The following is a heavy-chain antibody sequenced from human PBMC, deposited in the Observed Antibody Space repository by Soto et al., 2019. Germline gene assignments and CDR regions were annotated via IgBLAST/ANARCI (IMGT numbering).Heavy chain of an antibody. J-gene: IGHJ4*02. CDR1: GGSLSSYY. V-gene: IGHV4-59*08. CDR3: ASRYGGALDY. Sequence: SETLSLTCTVSGGSLSSYYWSWIRQPPGKGLEWIGYIYYSGSTNYNPSLKSRVTISVDTSKNQFSLKLSSVTAADTAVYYCASRYGGALDYWGQGTLVTVPS. D-gene: IGHD4-17*01. CDR2: IYYSGST.